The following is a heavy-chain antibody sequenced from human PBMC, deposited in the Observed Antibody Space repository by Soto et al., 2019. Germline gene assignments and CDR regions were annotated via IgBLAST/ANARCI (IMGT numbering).Heavy chain of an antibody. CDR2: IYPYDSDT. D-gene: IGHD2-2*01. Sequence: PGESLKISCKTSGYSLTSYWIGWVRQMPGKGMDWMGNIYPYDSDTRYSPSVQGQVTISADTSITTAYLQWIGLRASDTAMYFCARHLVGSTRGNFDYWGQGTLVTVSS. J-gene: IGHJ4*01. CDR1: GYSLTSYW. CDR3: ARHLVGSTRGNFDY. V-gene: IGHV5-51*01.